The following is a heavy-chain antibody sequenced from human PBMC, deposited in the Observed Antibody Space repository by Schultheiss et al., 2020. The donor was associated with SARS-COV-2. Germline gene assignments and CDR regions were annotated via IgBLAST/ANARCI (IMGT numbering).Heavy chain of an antibody. J-gene: IGHJ4*02. Sequence: SETLSLTCTVSGGSISSDYWSWIRQPPGKGLEWIGYIYYSGSTNYNPSLKSRVTTSVDTSKNQFSLKLSSVTAADTAVYYCARGSGYIGYEYYFDYWGQGTLVTVSS. V-gene: IGHV4-59*01. CDR1: GGSISSDY. CDR3: ARGSGYIGYEYYFDY. CDR2: IYYSGST. D-gene: IGHD5-12*01.